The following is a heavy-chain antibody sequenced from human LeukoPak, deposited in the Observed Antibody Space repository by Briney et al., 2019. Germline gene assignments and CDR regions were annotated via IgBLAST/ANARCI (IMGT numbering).Heavy chain of an antibody. V-gene: IGHV3-53*01. CDR3: VRDLT. CDR2: IYSGGST. J-gene: IGHJ5*02. Sequence: PGGSLRLSCAASGFTFSSNHMTWVRQGPGKGPGGVSVIYSGGSTYYGDSVKGRFTISRDNSKNTLYLQMNSLRAEDTAVYYCVRDLTWGQGTLVTVSS. CDR1: GFTFSSNH.